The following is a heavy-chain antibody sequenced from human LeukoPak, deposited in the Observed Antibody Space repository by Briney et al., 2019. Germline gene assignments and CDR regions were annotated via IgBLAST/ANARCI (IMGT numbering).Heavy chain of an antibody. V-gene: IGHV4-61*01. CDR1: GGSVSSGNYY. CDR2: IYYSGST. D-gene: IGHD5-18*01. Sequence: SETLSLTCTVSGGSVSSGNYYWSWIRQPPGKGLEWIGYIYYSGSTNYNPSLKSRVTISVDTSKNQFSPKLSSVTAADTAVYYCARGMVQLNYWGQGTLVTVSS. J-gene: IGHJ4*02. CDR3: ARGMVQLNY.